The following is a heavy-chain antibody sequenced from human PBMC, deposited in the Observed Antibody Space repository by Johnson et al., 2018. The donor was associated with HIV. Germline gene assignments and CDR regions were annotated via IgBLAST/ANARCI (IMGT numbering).Heavy chain of an antibody. CDR1: GFTFSDYA. J-gene: IGHJ3*02. D-gene: IGHD2-21*01. Sequence: QVQLVESGGGLVQPGGSLRLSCVVSGFTFSDYAVNWVRQAPGKGLEWVAFIRYDGSNKYYADSVKGRFTISRDNSKNTLYLQMNSLRAEDTAVYYCAKDVAFRDDAFDIWGQGTMVTVSS. CDR2: IRYDGSNK. CDR3: AKDVAFRDDAFDI. V-gene: IGHV3-30*02.